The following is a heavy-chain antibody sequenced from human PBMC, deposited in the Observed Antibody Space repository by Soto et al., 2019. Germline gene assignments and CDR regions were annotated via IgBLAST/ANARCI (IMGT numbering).Heavy chain of an antibody. Sequence: EVQLLESGGGLVQPGGSLRLSCAASGFTFSSYAMSWVRQAPGKGLEWVSAISGSGGSTYYADSVKGRVTISRDNSKNTLYLQMNSLRAEDTAVYYCAKDHTMVRGVIGYRYGMDVWGQGTTVTVSS. D-gene: IGHD3-10*01. CDR2: ISGSGGST. CDR1: GFTFSSYA. J-gene: IGHJ6*02. CDR3: AKDHTMVRGVIGYRYGMDV. V-gene: IGHV3-23*01.